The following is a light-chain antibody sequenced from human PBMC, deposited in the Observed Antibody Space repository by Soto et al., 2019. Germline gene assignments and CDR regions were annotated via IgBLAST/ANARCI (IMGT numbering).Light chain of an antibody. CDR3: QQSYSLPHT. CDR1: QSIITY. CDR2: GAS. Sequence: DIQMTQSPSSLSASVGDRVTITCRTSQSIITYLNWYQQKPGKAPNLLIYGASNLESGVPTRFSGSGSGTDFTLTISSLQAEDFGTYYCQQSYSLPHTFAQATRLEIK. V-gene: IGKV1-39*01. J-gene: IGKJ2*01.